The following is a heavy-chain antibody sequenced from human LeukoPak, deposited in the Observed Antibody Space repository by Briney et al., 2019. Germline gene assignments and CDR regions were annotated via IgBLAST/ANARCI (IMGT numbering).Heavy chain of an antibody. CDR1: GFAFNDFA. V-gene: IGHV3-33*06. CDR3: AKSSIMFAAGRLGSIDF. CDR2: IRRDGSHK. Sequence: GRSLTLSCAASGFAFNDFAMYWVRQAPGKGLYWVALIRRDGSHKYYAHSIKGRFTISRDNSKNTLYLQMSSLRAEDTTVYYCAKSSIMFAAGRLGSIDFWGQGTLVTVSS. J-gene: IGHJ4*02. D-gene: IGHD6-25*01.